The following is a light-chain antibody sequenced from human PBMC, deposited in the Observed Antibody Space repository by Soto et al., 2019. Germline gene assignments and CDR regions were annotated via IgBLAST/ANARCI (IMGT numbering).Light chain of an antibody. CDR1: QSVSSNN. J-gene: IGKJ3*01. Sequence: EIVLTQSPGTLSLSPGERASLSCRASQSVSSNNLAWYQQKPGQAPRLLIYGASRRATGIPDRFSGSGSGTDFTLTIDRLEAVDFAVYFCQQYGSSPTSFGPGTKVDI. CDR3: QQYGSSPTS. CDR2: GAS. V-gene: IGKV3-20*01.